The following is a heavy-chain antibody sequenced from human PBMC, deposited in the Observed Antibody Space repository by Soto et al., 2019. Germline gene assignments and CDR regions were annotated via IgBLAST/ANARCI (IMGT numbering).Heavy chain of an antibody. CDR1: GGSISSYY. V-gene: IGHV4-59*01. CDR2: IYYSGST. D-gene: IGHD3-3*01. Sequence: TLSLTCTVSGGSISSYYWSWIRQPPGKGLEWIGYIYYSGSTNYNPSLKSRVAISVDTSKNQFSLKLSSVTAADTAVYYCARANYDFWSGHNWFDPWGQGTLVTVSS. J-gene: IGHJ5*02. CDR3: ARANYDFWSGHNWFDP.